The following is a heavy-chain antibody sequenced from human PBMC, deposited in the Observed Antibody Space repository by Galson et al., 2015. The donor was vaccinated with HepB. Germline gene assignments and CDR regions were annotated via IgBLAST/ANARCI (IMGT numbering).Heavy chain of an antibody. V-gene: IGHV3-15*01. CDR2: IKSKTDGGTT. CDR1: GFTSSNAW. CDR3: TTSSDYYDSSGYFYYYGMDV. D-gene: IGHD3-22*01. J-gene: IGHJ6*02. Sequence: SLRLSCAASGFTSSNAWMNWVRQAPGKGLEWVGRIKSKTDGGTTDYAAPVKGRFTISRDDSKNTLYLQMNSLRTEDTAVYYCTTSSDYYDSSGYFYYYGMDVWGQGTTVTVSS.